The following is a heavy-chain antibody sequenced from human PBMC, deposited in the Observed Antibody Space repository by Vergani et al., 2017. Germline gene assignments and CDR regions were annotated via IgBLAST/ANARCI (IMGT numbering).Heavy chain of an antibody. CDR2: INPSGGST. D-gene: IGHD3-9*01. Sequence: QVQLVQSGAEVKKPGASVKVSCKASGYTFTSYYMHWVRQAPGQGLEWMGIINPSGGSTSYAQKFQGKVTMTRDTSTSAVYMELSSLRSEDTAIYYCARGDYGILTGYRYWGQGTLVTVSA. J-gene: IGHJ4*02. CDR3: ARGDYGILTGYRY. CDR1: GYTFTSYY. V-gene: IGHV1-46*03.